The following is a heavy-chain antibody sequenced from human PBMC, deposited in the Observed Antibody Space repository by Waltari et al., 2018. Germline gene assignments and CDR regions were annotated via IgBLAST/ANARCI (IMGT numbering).Heavy chain of an antibody. CDR1: GASFSGYY. CDR2: INHSGST. CDR3: ARGSDYYDSSGYFPYFDY. D-gene: IGHD3-22*01. Sequence: QVQLQQWGAGLLKPSETLSLTCAVYGASFSGYYWSWIRQPPGKGLEWIGEINHSGSTNYNPSLKSRVTISVDTSKNQFSLKLSSVTAADTAVYYCARGSDYYDSSGYFPYFDYWGQGTLVTVSS. J-gene: IGHJ4*02. V-gene: IGHV4-34*01.